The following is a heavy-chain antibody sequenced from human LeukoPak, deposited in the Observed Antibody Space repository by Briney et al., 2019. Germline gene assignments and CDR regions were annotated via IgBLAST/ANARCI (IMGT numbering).Heavy chain of an antibody. CDR2: VDPSDSNT. V-gene: IGHV5-10-1*01. Sequence: GESPKISCKGSGYSFTNNWISWVRQMPGKGLEWMGRVDPSDSNTHYSPSFQGLVTISADKSISTAYLQWTSLKASDTAMYYCARQGRAYCSGTTCYASFWYWGQGAPVTVSS. D-gene: IGHD2-2*01. CDR3: ARQGRAYCSGTTCYASFWY. CDR1: GYSFTNNW. J-gene: IGHJ4*02.